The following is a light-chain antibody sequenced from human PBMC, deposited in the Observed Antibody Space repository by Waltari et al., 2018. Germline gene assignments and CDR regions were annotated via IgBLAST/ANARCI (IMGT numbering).Light chain of an antibody. CDR1: NSNIGRNT. J-gene: IGLJ2*01. CDR3: AAWDDTLNGL. CDR2: SNN. V-gene: IGLV1-44*01. Sequence: QSVLTQPPSASGTPGQTVTIPCSGSNSNIGRNTVNWYQHLPGAAPKLIIYSNNQRPSGVPDRFSGSKSGTSASLAISGLQSEDEADYYCAAWDDTLNGLFGGGTKLTVL.